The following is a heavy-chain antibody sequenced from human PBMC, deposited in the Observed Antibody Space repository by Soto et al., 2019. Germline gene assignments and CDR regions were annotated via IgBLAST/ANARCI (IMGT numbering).Heavy chain of an antibody. J-gene: IGHJ6*02. D-gene: IGHD3-22*01. CDR2: IYWDDDH. Sequence: QITLKESGPTLVKPTQTLTLTCTFSGFSLSTTGVGVGWIRQPQGKALEWLALIYWDDDHRYRPSLNSRLTITNDTYKNQVVLIMTNMDPVDTVTYYYEHDSNGIYGMDVWGQGTTVTVSS. V-gene: IGHV2-5*02. CDR3: EHDSNGIYGMDV. CDR1: GFSLSTTGVG.